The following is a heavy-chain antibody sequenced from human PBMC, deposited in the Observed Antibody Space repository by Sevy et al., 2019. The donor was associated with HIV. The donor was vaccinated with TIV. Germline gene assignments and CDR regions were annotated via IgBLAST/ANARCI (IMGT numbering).Heavy chain of an antibody. CDR3: ARYYYDNSGPGSWFDP. V-gene: IGHV4-59*01. J-gene: IGHJ5*02. Sequence: SETLSLTCTVSGGSISSYYWTWIRQPPGKGLEGIGYRYYTGSANYNPSLKSRVTISVDTSKNQFSLKLSSVTAADTAVYYCARYYYDNSGPGSWFDPWGQGTLVTVSS. CDR2: RYYTGSA. D-gene: IGHD3-22*01. CDR1: GGSISSYY.